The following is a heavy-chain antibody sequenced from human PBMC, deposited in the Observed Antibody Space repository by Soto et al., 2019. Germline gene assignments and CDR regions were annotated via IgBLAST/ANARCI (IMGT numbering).Heavy chain of an antibody. CDR3: ARDHYDSSGYYP. Sequence: GASGKVSCKASGGTFSSYAISGLRQAPGQGLEWMGGIIPIFGTANYAQKFQGRVTITADESTSTAYMELSSLRSEDTAVYYCARDHYDSSGYYPWGQGTLVTVSS. D-gene: IGHD3-22*01. CDR2: IIPIFGTA. CDR1: GGTFSSYA. J-gene: IGHJ5*02. V-gene: IGHV1-69*13.